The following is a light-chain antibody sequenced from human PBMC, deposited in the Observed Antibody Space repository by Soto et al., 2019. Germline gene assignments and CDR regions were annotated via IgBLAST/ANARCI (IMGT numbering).Light chain of an antibody. CDR3: QQYNNWPPIT. J-gene: IGKJ5*01. Sequence: EIVMTQSPATLSVSPGERATLSCRASQGVSSNLAWYQQKPGQAPRLLIYGASTRATGIPARFSGSGSGTXXXXXXXXLXSEDFAVYYCQQYNNWPPITFGQGTRLEIK. CDR2: GAS. V-gene: IGKV3-15*01. CDR1: QGVSSN.